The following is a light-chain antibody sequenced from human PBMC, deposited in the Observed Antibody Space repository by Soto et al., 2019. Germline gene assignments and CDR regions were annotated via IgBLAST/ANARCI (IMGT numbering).Light chain of an antibody. CDR3: QQCHATPLT. CDR2: AAS. V-gene: IGKV1-39*01. J-gene: IGKJ5*01. CDR1: QTVNNY. Sequence: IPINQSPSSLSAYVEARVTITCRTSQTVNNYISWFQQKPGKAPNLLIYAASRLESGVPSRFSGGGYGTDFTLTISSLQPEDVGIYYCQQCHATPLTFGQGTRLEIK.